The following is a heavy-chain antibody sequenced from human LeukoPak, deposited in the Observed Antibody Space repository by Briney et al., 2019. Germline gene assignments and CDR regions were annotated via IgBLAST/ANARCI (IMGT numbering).Heavy chain of an antibody. CDR2: IRYDASDK. J-gene: IGHJ4*02. D-gene: IGHD2-2*01. Sequence: GGSLRLSCAASGFTLSQYGMHWVRQAPGKGLEWVAFIRYDASDKYYPYSVKGRFTIYRDNSKNTLDLQMNSLRHEDTAVYYCVKDRASTNCFDYWGQGTLVTVSS. CDR1: GFTLSQYG. CDR3: VKDRASTNCFDY. V-gene: IGHV3-30*02.